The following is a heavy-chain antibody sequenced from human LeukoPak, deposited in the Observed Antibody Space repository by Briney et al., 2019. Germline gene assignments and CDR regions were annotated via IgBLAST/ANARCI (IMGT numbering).Heavy chain of an antibody. CDR2: IYPGDSDT. V-gene: IGHV5-51*01. CDR3: ARLGGYSGYDYSSIDY. CDR1: GYSFTSYW. D-gene: IGHD5-12*01. Sequence: GESLKISCKGSGYSFTSYWIGWVRQMPGKGLEWMGIIYPGDSDTRYSPSFQGQVTISADKSISTAYLQWSSLKASDTAMYYCARLGGYSGYDYSSIDYWGQGTLVTVSS. J-gene: IGHJ4*02.